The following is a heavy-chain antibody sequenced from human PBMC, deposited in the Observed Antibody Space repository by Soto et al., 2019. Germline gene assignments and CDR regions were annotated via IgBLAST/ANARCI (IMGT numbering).Heavy chain of an antibody. Sequence: QLQLQESGSGLVKPSQTMSLTCTVSADSISSHHWSWIRQPPGKGLEWIGYIYHTGRAFYNTSLKGRLSRSVDNSNNKICLNLRSVTAADTAILYCARDAGYGTLDYWGQGNLVPVS. CDR3: ARDAGYGTLDY. D-gene: IGHD5-18*01. CDR2: IYHTGRA. J-gene: IGHJ4*02. V-gene: IGHV4-30-2*01. CDR1: ADSISSHH.